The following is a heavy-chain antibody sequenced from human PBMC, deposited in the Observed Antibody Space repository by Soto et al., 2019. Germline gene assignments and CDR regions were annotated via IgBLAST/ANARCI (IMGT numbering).Heavy chain of an antibody. V-gene: IGHV4-30-2*01. CDR3: ARAHYGDYGYGMDV. CDR2: IYHSGST. Sequence: QLQLQESGSGLVKPSQTLSLTCAVSGGSISSGGYSWSWIRQPPGKGLEWIGYIYHSGSTYYNPSRKSRVPTPVDRPKTPSPLKLSSVTAADTAVYYCARAHYGDYGYGMDVWGQGTTVTVSS. CDR1: GGSISSGGYS. J-gene: IGHJ6*02. D-gene: IGHD4-17*01.